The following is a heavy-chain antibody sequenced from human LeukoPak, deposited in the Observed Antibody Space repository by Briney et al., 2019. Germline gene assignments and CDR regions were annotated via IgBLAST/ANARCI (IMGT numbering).Heavy chain of an antibody. V-gene: IGHV3-23*01. CDR1: GFSFTSYA. CDR2: INGGGDKT. Sequence: GGSLRLSCAASGFSFTSYAMSWVRQAPGKGLEWVSGINGGGDKTYYRDSVKGRITISRDNSKNTLYLQLNSLRAEDTAIYYCAKSRGSTLFDSWGQGTLVTVSS. D-gene: IGHD1-26*01. J-gene: IGHJ4*02. CDR3: AKSRGSTLFDS.